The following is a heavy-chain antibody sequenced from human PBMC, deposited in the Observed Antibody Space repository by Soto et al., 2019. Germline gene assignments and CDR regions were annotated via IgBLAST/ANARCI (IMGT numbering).Heavy chain of an antibody. CDR1: GYTFTSYY. Sequence: AASVKVSCKASGYTFTSYYMHWVRQAPGQGLEWMGIINPSGGSTSYAQKFQGRVTMTRDMSTSTVYMELSSLRSEDTAVYYCAREPATYYYDSSGPRSDAFDIWGQGTMVTVSS. CDR2: INPSGGST. J-gene: IGHJ3*02. V-gene: IGHV1-46*01. CDR3: AREPATYYYDSSGPRSDAFDI. D-gene: IGHD3-22*01.